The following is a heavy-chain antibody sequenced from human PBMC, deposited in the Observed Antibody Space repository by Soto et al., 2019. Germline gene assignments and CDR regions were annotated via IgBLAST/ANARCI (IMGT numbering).Heavy chain of an antibody. CDR1: GGTFSSYA. CDR2: IIPIFGTA. D-gene: IGHD2-2*01. V-gene: IGHV1-69*06. J-gene: IGHJ6*02. CDR3: ARVCSSTSCYASYYYGMDV. Sequence: ASVKVSCKASGGTFSSYAISWVRQAPGQGLEWMGGIIPIFGTANCAQKFQGRVTITADKSTSTAYMELSSLRSEDTAVYYCARVCSSTSCYASYYYGMDVWGQGTTVTVSS.